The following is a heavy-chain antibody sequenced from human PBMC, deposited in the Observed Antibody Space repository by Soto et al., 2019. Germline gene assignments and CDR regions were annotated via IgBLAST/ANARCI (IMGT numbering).Heavy chain of an antibody. CDR3: ARGKGMEENYYYYGMDV. D-gene: IGHD1-1*01. CDR2: INGGNGHT. Sequence: ASVKVSCKASGYTFSTYALHWVRQAPGQGLEWMGWINGGNGHTRYSQKFKDRVTISRDTPASTAYMELSGLRSEDTAVYYCARGKGMEENYYYYGMDVWGPGTTVTVSS. V-gene: IGHV1-3*01. J-gene: IGHJ6*02. CDR1: GYTFSTYA.